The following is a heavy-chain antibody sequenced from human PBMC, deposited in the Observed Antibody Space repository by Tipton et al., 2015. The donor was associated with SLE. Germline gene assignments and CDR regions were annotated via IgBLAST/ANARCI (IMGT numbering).Heavy chain of an antibody. CDR1: DGSISPHY. CDR3: ARTNYYYMDA. V-gene: IGHV4-59*11. J-gene: IGHJ6*03. Sequence: TLSLTCTVSDGSISPHYWSWIRQPPGKGLEWIGYIYYSGSSNANPSLNSRVTISVDTSKNQVSLRLRSVTAADTAVYYCARTNYYYMDAWGRGTMVTVSS. CDR2: IYYSGSS.